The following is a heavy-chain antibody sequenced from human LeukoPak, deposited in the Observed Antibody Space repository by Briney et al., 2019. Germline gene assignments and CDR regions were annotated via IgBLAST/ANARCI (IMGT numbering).Heavy chain of an antibody. CDR2: ISSSSSYI. V-gene: IGHV3-21*01. CDR3: ARVHYYDSSGYYA. CDR1: GFTFSSYS. Sequence: PGGSLRLSCAASGFTFSSYSMNWVRQAPGKGLEWVSSISSSSSYIYYADSVKGRFTISRDNAKNSLYLQMNSLSAEDTAVYYCARVHYYDSSGYYAWGQGTLVTVSS. D-gene: IGHD3-22*01. J-gene: IGHJ5*02.